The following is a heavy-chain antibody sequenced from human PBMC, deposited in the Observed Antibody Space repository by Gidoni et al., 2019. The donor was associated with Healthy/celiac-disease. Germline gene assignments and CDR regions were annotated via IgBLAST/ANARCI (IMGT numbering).Heavy chain of an antibody. D-gene: IGHD2-2*01. Sequence: QVQLQQWGAGLLKHSETLSLTCAVYGGSFSGYYWSWIRQPPGKGLEWIGEINHSGSTNYNPSLKSRVTISVDTSKNQFSLKLSSVTAADTAVYYCARDPLRSKPAAPYWGQGTLVTVSS. CDR1: GGSFSGYY. CDR3: ARDPLRSKPAAPY. J-gene: IGHJ4*02. CDR2: INHSGST. V-gene: IGHV4-34*01.